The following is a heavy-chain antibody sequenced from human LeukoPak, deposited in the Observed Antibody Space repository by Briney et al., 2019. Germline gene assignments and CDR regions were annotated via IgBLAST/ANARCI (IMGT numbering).Heavy chain of an antibody. Sequence: SETLSLICTVSGDSISNYYWSWIRQPPGKGLEWLGYIYYSGNTNYNPSLKSRVTISVDTSRNQFSLKLSSVTAADTAVYYCAREGPTATSIDYWGQGTLVTVSS. CDR1: GDSISNYY. V-gene: IGHV4-59*01. CDR2: IYYSGNT. D-gene: IGHD2-21*02. CDR3: AREGPTATSIDY. J-gene: IGHJ4*02.